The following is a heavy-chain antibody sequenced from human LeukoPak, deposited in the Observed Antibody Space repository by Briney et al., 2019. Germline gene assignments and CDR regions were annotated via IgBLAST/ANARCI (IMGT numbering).Heavy chain of an antibody. Sequence: PSETLSLTCTVSGCSISSGGYYWSWIRQHPGKGLEWIGYIYYSGSTYYNPSLKSQVTISVDTSKNQFSLKLSSVTAADTAVYYCARLRFLEPYYFDYWGQGTLVTVSS. V-gene: IGHV4-31*01. CDR1: GCSISSGGYY. J-gene: IGHJ4*02. D-gene: IGHD3-3*01. CDR3: ARLRFLEPYYFDY. CDR2: IYYSGST.